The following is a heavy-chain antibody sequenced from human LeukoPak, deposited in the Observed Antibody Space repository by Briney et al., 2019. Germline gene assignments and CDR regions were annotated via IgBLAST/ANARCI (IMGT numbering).Heavy chain of an antibody. CDR3: ARRCSGGSCYNY. J-gene: IGHJ4*02. D-gene: IGHD2-15*01. CDR1: GGSFSGYY. Sequence: SETLSLTCAVYGGSFSGYYCSWIRQPPGKGLEWIGEINHSGSTNYNPSLKSRVTISVDTSKNQFSLKLSSVTAADTAVYYCARRCSGGSCYNYWGQGTLVTVSS. V-gene: IGHV4-34*01. CDR2: INHSGST.